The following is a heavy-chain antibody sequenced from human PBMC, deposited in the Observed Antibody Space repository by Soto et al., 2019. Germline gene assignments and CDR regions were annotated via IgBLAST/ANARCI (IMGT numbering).Heavy chain of an antibody. CDR3: AREGAHYAPFDL. Sequence: QAQLVQSGAEAKKPGASVKVSGKASGYTFTDYALHWVRQAPGQGLEWVGWINVGNGNTGYSRKFQGRVTNVRDMSATTAYLEVISLTSEDTAIYYCAREGAHYAPFDLWGQGTLVTVSS. CDR2: INVGNGNT. D-gene: IGHD3-16*01. J-gene: IGHJ1*01. CDR1: GYTFTDYA. V-gene: IGHV1-3*01.